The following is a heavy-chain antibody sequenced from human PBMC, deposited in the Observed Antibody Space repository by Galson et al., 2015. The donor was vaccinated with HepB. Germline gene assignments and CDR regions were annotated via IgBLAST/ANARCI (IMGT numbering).Heavy chain of an antibody. V-gene: IGHV3-7*03. CDR2: IKQDGSEK. D-gene: IGHD3-3*01. CDR1: GFTFSSYW. CDR3: ARSVANYDFWSGYYPRFDP. Sequence: SLRLSCAASGFTFSSYWMSWVRQAPGKGLEWVANIKQDGSEKYYVDSVKGRFTISRDNAKNSLYLQMNSLRAEDTAVYYCARSVANYDFWSGYYPRFDPWGQGTLVTVSS. J-gene: IGHJ5*02.